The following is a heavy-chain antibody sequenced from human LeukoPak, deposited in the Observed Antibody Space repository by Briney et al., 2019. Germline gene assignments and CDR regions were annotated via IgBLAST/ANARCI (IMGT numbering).Heavy chain of an antibody. J-gene: IGHJ4*02. CDR3: ARDLGLDYSNYGEDY. Sequence: SVKVSCKASGGTFSSYAISWVRQASGQGLEWMGGIIPIFGTANYAQKFQGRVTITADESTSTAYMELSSLRSEDTAVYYCARDLGLDYSNYGEDYWGQGTLVTVSS. CDR1: GGTFSSYA. CDR2: IIPIFGTA. V-gene: IGHV1-69*13. D-gene: IGHD4-11*01.